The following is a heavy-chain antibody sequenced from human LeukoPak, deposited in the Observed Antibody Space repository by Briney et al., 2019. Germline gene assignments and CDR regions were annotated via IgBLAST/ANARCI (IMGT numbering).Heavy chain of an antibody. V-gene: IGHV3-23*01. D-gene: IGHD2-15*01. CDR2: ISGSGGST. J-gene: IGHJ4*02. Sequence: GGSLRLSCAASGFTFSSYAMSWVRQAPGKGLEWVSAISGSGGSTYYADSVKGRFTISRNNSKNTLYLQMNSLRAEDTAVYYCATHQGYCSGDNCYFGHWGQGTLVTVSS. CDR3: ATHQGYCSGDNCYFGH. CDR1: GFTFSSYA.